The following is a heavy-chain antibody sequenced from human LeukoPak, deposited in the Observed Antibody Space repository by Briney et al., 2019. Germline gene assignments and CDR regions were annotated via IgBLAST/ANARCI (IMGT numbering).Heavy chain of an antibody. CDR2: ISASGIST. Sequence: PGGSLRLSCAASGFTFHNYAMNWVRQAPGKGLEWVSSISASGISTYYSDSVKGRFTISRDNSKNTLYLQMNSLRAEDTAVYYCAKGDNDILTGYYNSFDYWGQGTLVTVSS. V-gene: IGHV3-23*01. D-gene: IGHD3-9*01. J-gene: IGHJ4*02. CDR3: AKGDNDILTGYYNSFDY. CDR1: GFTFHNYA.